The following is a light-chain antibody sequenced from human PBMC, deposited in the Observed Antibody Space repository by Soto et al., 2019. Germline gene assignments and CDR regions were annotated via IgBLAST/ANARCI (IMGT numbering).Light chain of an antibody. CDR3: QQYARSPLA. CDR1: QNVARNY. CDR2: DAS. Sequence: EIVLTQSPGTLSLSPGERATISCRASQNVARNYLAWYQQRPGQAPRLLIYDASTRATGIPDRFSGSWSGTDFTLTSSRLEHEDFAVYFCQQYARSPLAFGGGTKVDI. J-gene: IGKJ4*01. V-gene: IGKV3-20*01.